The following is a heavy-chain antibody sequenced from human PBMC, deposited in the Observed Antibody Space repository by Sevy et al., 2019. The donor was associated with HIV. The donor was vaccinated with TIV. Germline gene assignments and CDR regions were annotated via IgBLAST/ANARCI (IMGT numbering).Heavy chain of an antibody. V-gene: IGHV3-11*06. Sequence: GGSLRLSCTASGVTFSDYYMSWIRQAPGKGLEWVLYISTSSSHTNYPDSVKGRFTISRDNAKNSLYLQMNSLRAEDTAVYYCARVRYNYGQKYFDYWGHGTLVTVSS. CDR1: GVTFSDYY. CDR3: ARVRYNYGQKYFDY. J-gene: IGHJ4*01. CDR2: ISTSSSHT. D-gene: IGHD5-18*01.